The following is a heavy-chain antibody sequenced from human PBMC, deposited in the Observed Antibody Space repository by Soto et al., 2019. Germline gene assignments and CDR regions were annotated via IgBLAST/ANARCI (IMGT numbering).Heavy chain of an antibody. D-gene: IGHD6-13*01. V-gene: IGHV3-33*01. Sequence: QVQLVESGGGVVQPGRSLRLSCAASGFPFSSFGMHWVRQAPGKGLEWVAVIWYDGSNKYYADSVKGRFTISRDNSKNTLYLQMNNLRAEDTAVYYCARDPSSIAAAGRFGYWGQGTLVSVFS. J-gene: IGHJ4*02. CDR2: IWYDGSNK. CDR1: GFPFSSFG. CDR3: ARDPSSIAAAGRFGY.